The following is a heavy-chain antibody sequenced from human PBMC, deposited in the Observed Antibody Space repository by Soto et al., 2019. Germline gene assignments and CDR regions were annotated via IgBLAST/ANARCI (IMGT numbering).Heavy chain of an antibody. CDR3: ARGLGRGDC. CDR2: INPNGGST. Sequence: QVQLVQSGAAVKKPGASVKVSCKASGYTFSSYYIHWVRQATGQGLEWIGIINPNGGSTNYAQNFKGRLTVTRDTSTATGYMDLSALTSDDPAMYYCARGLGRGDCWGQGALVPVSS. J-gene: IGHJ4*02. CDR1: GYTFSSYY. V-gene: IGHV1-46*01. D-gene: IGHD3-10*01.